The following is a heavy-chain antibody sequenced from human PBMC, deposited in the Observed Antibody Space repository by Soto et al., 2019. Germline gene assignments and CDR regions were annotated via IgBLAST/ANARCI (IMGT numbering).Heavy chain of an antibody. J-gene: IGHJ5*02. CDR2: ISLYSDGT. Sequence: QVKLVQSVGEVKRPGASVKVSCKTSGYTFSNYGITWVRQAPVHPLAWLGWISLYSDGTNYARKFQGRVSMTTDTSTTTAYMELRSLRSDDTAVYYCARVVPGAEAWFGPWGQGTLVTVSS. CDR1: GYTFSNYG. CDR3: ARVVPGAEAWFGP. V-gene: IGHV1-18*01. D-gene: IGHD2-2*01.